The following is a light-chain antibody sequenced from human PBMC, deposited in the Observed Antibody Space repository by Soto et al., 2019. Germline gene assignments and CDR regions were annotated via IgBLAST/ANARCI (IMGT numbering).Light chain of an antibody. CDR2: DAT. CDR3: QQYENLPMT. CDR1: QDTGNY. V-gene: IGKV1-33*01. Sequence: DIQMTQSPASLSASIGDRVTITCQASQDTGNYLNWYQQKPGKAPKRLIYDATNLQTGVPSRFSGSGSGTDFIFTISRLQPEDIATYYCQQYENLPMTFGQGTRLEIK. J-gene: IGKJ5*01.